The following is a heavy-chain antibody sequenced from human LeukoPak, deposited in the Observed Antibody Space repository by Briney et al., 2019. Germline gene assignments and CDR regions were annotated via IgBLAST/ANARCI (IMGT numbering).Heavy chain of an antibody. Sequence: TGGSLRLSCGASGFTFSSNWMSWVRQVPGKGLEWVANIKQDGSEKYYVDSVKGRFTISRDNAKNSLYLQMNSLRAEDTAVYYCARVEYGDYIDSGGQGTLVTVSA. J-gene: IGHJ4*02. CDR1: GFTFSSNW. CDR3: ARVEYGDYIDS. CDR2: IKQDGSEK. V-gene: IGHV3-7*04. D-gene: IGHD4-17*01.